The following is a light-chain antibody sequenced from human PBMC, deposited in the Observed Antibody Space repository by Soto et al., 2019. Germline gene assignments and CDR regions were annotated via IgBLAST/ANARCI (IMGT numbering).Light chain of an antibody. CDR2: AAS. CDR1: QGISSY. V-gene: IGKV1-9*01. J-gene: IGKJ5*01. CDR3: XXXNDYPIT. Sequence: DIQLTQSPSFLSASVGDRVTITCRASQGISSYLAWYQQKPGKAPKFLIYAASTLQSGVPSRFSGSGSGTEFTLTISSLQPXXFXXXXXXXXNDYPITFGQGTRLEIK.